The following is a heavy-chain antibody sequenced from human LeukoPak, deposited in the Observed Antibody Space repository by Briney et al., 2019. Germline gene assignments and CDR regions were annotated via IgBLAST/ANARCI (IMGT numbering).Heavy chain of an antibody. CDR3: AREIRSAHYFDY. J-gene: IGHJ4*02. CDR2: IYYSGST. Sequence: SETLSLTCTVSGGSISSSSYYWGWIRQPPGKGLEWIGSIYYSGSTYYNPSLKSRVTISVDTSKNQFSLKLSSVTAAGTAVYYCAREIRSAHYFDYWGQGTLVTVSS. CDR1: GGSISSSSYY. V-gene: IGHV4-39*02.